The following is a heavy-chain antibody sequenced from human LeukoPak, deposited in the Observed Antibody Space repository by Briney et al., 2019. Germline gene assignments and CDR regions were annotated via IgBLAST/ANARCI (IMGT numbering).Heavy chain of an antibody. Sequence: GGSLRLSCAASGFTFSSYSMNWVRQAPGKGLEWVSYISSSGNTIDYADSVKGRFTISRDNARNSLYLQMVSLRAEDTAVYYCARLRGYSYGYGDYWGQGTLVTVSS. CDR2: ISSSGNTI. V-gene: IGHV3-48*04. CDR1: GFTFSSYS. J-gene: IGHJ4*02. D-gene: IGHD5-18*01. CDR3: ARLRGYSYGYGDY.